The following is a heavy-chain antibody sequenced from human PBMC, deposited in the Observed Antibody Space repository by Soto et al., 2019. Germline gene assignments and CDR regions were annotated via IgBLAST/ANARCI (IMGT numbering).Heavy chain of an antibody. Sequence: SETLSLTCTVSGGSISTYSWNWIRQSPDKGLEWIGYIYETGSDTGSTGNTTYNPALKNRVTISVDKSKNQFSLRVTSVTTADTAIYYCAREPRQGDRIYFFDSWGRGTLVTVSS. V-gene: IGHV4-59*01. D-gene: IGHD2-21*01. CDR1: GGSISTYS. CDR2: IYETGSDTGSTGNT. J-gene: IGHJ4*02. CDR3: AREPRQGDRIYFFDS.